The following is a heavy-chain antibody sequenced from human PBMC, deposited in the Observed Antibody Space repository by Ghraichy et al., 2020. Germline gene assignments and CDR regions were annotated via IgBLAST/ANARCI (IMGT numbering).Heavy chain of an antibody. J-gene: IGHJ4*02. CDR1: GFTFSSYG. Sequence: GGSLRLSCAASGFTFSSYGMHWVRQAPGKGLEWVAVIWYDGSNKYYADSVKGRFTISRDNSKNTLYLQMNSLRAEDTAVYYCARDLIVGRYDYVWGSYRGYYFDYWGQGTLVTVSS. CDR2: IWYDGSNK. V-gene: IGHV3-33*01. CDR3: ARDLIVGRYDYVWGSYRGYYFDY. D-gene: IGHD3-16*02.